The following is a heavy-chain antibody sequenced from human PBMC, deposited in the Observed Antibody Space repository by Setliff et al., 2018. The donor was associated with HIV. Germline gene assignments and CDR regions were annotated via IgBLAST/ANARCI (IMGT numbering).Heavy chain of an antibody. Sequence: GSLRLSCAASGFTFSGYEMNWVRQAPGKGLEWVSYISSSGSTIYYADSVKGRFTISRDNAKNSLYLQMNSLRAEDTAVYYCARARTGTTHYWGQGTPVTVSS. V-gene: IGHV3-48*03. CDR1: GFTFSGYE. J-gene: IGHJ4*02. D-gene: IGHD1-7*01. CDR2: ISSSGSTI. CDR3: ARARTGTTHY.